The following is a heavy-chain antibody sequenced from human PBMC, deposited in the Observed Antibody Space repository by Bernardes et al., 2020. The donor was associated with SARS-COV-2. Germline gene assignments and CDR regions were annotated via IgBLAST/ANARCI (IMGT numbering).Heavy chain of an antibody. V-gene: IGHV4-59*01. CDR1: GGSISSYY. D-gene: IGHD3-22*01. CDR3: ARARLNYYDSSGYLGWFDP. J-gene: IGHJ5*02. CDR2: IYYSGST. Sequence: SETLSLTCTVSGGSISSYYWSWIRQPPGKGLEWIGYIYYSGSTNYNPSLKSRVTISVDTSKNQFSLKLSSVTAADTAVYYCARARLNYYDSSGYLGWFDPWGQGTLVTVSS.